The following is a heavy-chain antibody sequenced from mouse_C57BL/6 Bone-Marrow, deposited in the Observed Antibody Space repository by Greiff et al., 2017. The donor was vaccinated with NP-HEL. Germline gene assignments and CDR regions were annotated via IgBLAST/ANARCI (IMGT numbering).Heavy chain of an antibody. Sequence: QVQLKQSGPGILQPSQTLSLTCSFSGFSLSTFGMGVGWIRQPSGKGLERLAHIWWDDDKYYNPALKSRLTISKDTSKNQVFLKIANVDTADTATYYCARIEGSFYYGKRGPFDYWGQGTTLTVSS. CDR2: IWWDDDK. D-gene: IGHD1-1*01. V-gene: IGHV8-8*01. J-gene: IGHJ2*01. CDR3: ARIEGSFYYGKRGPFDY. CDR1: GFSLSTFGMG.